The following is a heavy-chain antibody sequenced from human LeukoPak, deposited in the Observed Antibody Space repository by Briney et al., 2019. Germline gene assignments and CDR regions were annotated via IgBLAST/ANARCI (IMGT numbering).Heavy chain of an antibody. CDR1: GFTFSSYA. CDR3: ARAQTWYYDILTGSSCDY. Sequence: RGSLRLSCAASGFTFSSYAMHWVRQAPGKGLEWVAVISYDGSNKYYADSVKGRFTISRDNSKNTLYLQMNSLRAEDTAVYYCARAQTWYYDILTGSSCDYWGQGTLVTVSS. CDR2: ISYDGSNK. D-gene: IGHD3-9*01. J-gene: IGHJ4*02. V-gene: IGHV3-30*04.